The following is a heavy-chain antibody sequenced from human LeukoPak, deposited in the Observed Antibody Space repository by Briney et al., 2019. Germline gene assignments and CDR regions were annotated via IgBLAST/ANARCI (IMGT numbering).Heavy chain of an antibody. D-gene: IGHD2-15*01. CDR3: ARTYCSGGSCCSSLDY. J-gene: IGHJ4*02. CDR1: GGTFSCYP. Sequence: SVTVSFKASGGTFSCYPISWVRQAPGQGLEWMGRIIPILGIANYAQKFQGRVTITADTSTSTAYMELSSLRSEGTAVYYCARTYCSGGSCCSSLDYSGQGTLVTVSS. V-gene: IGHV1-69*02. CDR2: IIPILGIA.